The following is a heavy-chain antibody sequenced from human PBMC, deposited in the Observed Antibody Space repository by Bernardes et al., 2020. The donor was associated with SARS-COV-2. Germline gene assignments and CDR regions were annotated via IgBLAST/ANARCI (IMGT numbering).Heavy chain of an antibody. CDR3: ARVEYFYDSSVYLYAFDY. CDR2: IYYSGST. D-gene: IGHD3-22*01. CDR1: GGSIRSSYW. J-gene: IGHJ4*02. V-gene: IGHV4-4*02. Sequence: SETLSRTFAVSGGSIRSSYWWSWVRQPPGKGLEWIGEIYYSGSTNYNPSLKSRVIISVDTSNNQFSLKLSSVTAADTAVYYCARVEYFYDSSVYLYAFDYWGQGTLVTVSS.